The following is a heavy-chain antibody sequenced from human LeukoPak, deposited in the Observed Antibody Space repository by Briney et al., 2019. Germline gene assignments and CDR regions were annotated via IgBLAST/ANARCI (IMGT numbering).Heavy chain of an antibody. Sequence: GGSLRLSCAASGFTFSSYAMSWVRQAPGKGLEWVSAISGSGGSTYYADSVKGRFTISRDNSKNTLYLQMNSLRAEDTAVYYGXXXXXXXXXXKHQYYFDYWGQGTLVTVSS. V-gene: IGHV3-23*01. CDR3: XXXXXXXXXXKHQYYFDY. J-gene: IGHJ4*02. CDR1: GFTFSSYA. CDR2: ISGSGGST.